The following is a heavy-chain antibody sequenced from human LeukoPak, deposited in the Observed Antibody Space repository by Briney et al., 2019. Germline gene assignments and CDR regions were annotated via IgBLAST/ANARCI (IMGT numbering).Heavy chain of an antibody. CDR1: GFSLNSGGET. CDR2: MDCDNDE. Sequence: ESGPTLFKPTQTLTLTCSFSGFSLNSGGETVGGVHQSPVRALEFLGPMDCDNDERYSPSLRDRLKITKETSKTKVVLTMINMDPVDTGTYFCAHRRGYTYGYEAFDHWGQGTRLLVSS. V-gene: IGHV2-5*02. CDR3: AHRRGYTYGYEAFDH. J-gene: IGHJ5*02. D-gene: IGHD2-2*02.